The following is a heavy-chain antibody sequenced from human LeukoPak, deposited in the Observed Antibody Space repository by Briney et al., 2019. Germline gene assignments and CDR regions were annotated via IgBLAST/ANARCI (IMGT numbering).Heavy chain of an antibody. CDR3: ARGSLGYCSSTSCYSSDY. J-gene: IGHJ4*02. Sequence: PSQTLSLTCTVSGGSISSGSYYWSWIRQPAGKGLEWIGRIYTSGRTNYNPSLKSRVTISVDTSNNQFSLKLSSVTAADTAVYYCARGSLGYCSSTSCYSSDYWGQGTLVTVSS. V-gene: IGHV4-61*02. CDR1: GGSISSGSYY. D-gene: IGHD2-2*02. CDR2: IYTSGRT.